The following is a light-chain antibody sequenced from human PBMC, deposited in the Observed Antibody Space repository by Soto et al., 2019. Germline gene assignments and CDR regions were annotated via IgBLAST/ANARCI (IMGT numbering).Light chain of an antibody. CDR2: ASS. V-gene: IGKV1-39*01. CDR1: QSVSTY. CDR3: QQSYTTPRT. J-gene: IGKJ4*01. Sequence: DIQMTQSPSSLSAYVGDRVTITCRASQSVSTYLNWYQQKPGKAPKLLIYASSRLQSGVPSRFSGSGSGTDFTLAITSLQPEDFATYYCQQSYTTPRTFGGGTKVEIK.